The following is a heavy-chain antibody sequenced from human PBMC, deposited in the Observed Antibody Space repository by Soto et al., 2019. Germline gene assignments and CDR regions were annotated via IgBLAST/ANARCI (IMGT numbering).Heavy chain of an antibody. V-gene: IGHV4-34*01. Sequence: SETLSLTCAVYGGSFSGYYWSWIRQPPGKGLEWIGEINHSGSTNYNPSLKSRVTISVDTSKNQFSLKLSSVTAADTAVYYCARGASRYQLLLPAFDIWGQGTMVTVSS. D-gene: IGHD2-2*01. CDR3: ARGASRYQLLLPAFDI. CDR2: INHSGST. J-gene: IGHJ3*02. CDR1: GGSFSGYY.